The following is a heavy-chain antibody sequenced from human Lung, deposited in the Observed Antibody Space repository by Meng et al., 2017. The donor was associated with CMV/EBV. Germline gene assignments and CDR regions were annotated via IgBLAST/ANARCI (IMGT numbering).Heavy chain of an antibody. D-gene: IGHD6-25*01. V-gene: IGHV3-7*01. CDR2: IKEDGSER. CDR3: VRGRGLDA. J-gene: IGHJ6*02. CDR1: GFSLSAYW. Sequence: GESLKIYCAASGFSLSAYWMTWVRQAPGQGLEWVANIKEDGSERDNVDSVEGRFTIYRDNSRNSLFLEMNSLRVGDTAVYYCVRGRGLDAWGQGTTVTVSS.